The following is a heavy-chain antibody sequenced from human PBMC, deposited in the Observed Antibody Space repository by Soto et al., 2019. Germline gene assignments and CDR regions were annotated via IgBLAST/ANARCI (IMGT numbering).Heavy chain of an antibody. CDR2: IYSGGST. Sequence: HPGGSLRLSCAASGFTVSSNYMSWVRQAPGKGLEWVSVIYSGGSTYYADSVKGRFTISRHNSKNTLYLQMNSLRAEDTAVYYCARDSVGYCSSTSCYGRVYYYYMDVWGKGTTVTVSS. V-gene: IGHV3-53*04. CDR1: GFTVSSNY. J-gene: IGHJ6*03. CDR3: ARDSVGYCSSTSCYGRVYYYYMDV. D-gene: IGHD2-2*01.